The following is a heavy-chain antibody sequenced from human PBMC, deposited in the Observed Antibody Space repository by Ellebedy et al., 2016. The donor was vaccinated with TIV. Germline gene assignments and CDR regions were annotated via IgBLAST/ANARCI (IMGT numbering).Heavy chain of an antibody. CDR3: ARDQGYSYGLVDY. D-gene: IGHD5-18*01. CDR1: GFPFHGYN. J-gene: IGHJ4*02. Sequence: GESLKISCSVSGFPFHGYNMNWVRQAPGKGLEWVSSISSTSSYIYYADSVKGRFTISRDNAKNSLYLQMTSLRAEDTAVSYCARDQGYSYGLVDYWGQGTLVTVSS. CDR2: ISSTSSYI. V-gene: IGHV3-21*01.